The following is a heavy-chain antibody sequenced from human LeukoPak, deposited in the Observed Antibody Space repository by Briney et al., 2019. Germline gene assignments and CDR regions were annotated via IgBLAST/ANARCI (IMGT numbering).Heavy chain of an antibody. CDR2: ISAYSDNT. CDR1: GYTFSSYG. D-gene: IGHD2-2*02. CDR3: ARAPVLPAAIGFDY. V-gene: IGHV1-18*01. Sequence: ASVKVSCKASGYTFSSYGISWMRQAPGQGLERMGWISAYSDNTNYTQKLQDRVTMTTVTSTSTAYMELRSLRSDDTAVYYCARAPVLPAAIGFDYWGQGTLVTVSS. J-gene: IGHJ4*02.